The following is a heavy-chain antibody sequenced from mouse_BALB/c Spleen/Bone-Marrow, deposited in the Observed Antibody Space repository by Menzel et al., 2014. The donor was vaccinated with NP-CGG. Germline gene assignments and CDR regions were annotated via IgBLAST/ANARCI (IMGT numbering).Heavy chain of an antibody. J-gene: IGHJ2*01. D-gene: IGHD2-1*01. V-gene: IGHV1-12*01. Sequence: QVQLQQSGAELVKPGASVKMSCKASGYTFTSYNMHWVKQTPGQGLEWIGAIYPGNGDTSYNQKFKGKATLTADKSSSAAYMQLSGLTSEDCAVYYCAARVGYYGNYPCFDYWGQGATLTVSS. CDR2: IYPGNGDT. CDR3: AARVGYYGNYPCFDY. CDR1: GYTFTSYN.